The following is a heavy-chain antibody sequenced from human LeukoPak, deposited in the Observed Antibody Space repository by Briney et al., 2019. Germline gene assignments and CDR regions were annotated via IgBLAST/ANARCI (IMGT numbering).Heavy chain of an antibody. CDR3: ASHYYDSSGYYYEVDI. J-gene: IGHJ3*02. D-gene: IGHD3-22*01. CDR2: IYTSGST. Sequence: SETLSLTCTVSGGSISSYYWSWIRQPAGKGLEWIGRIYTSGSTNYNPSLKSRVTMSVDTSKNQFSLKLSSVTAADTAAYYCASHYYDSSGYYYEVDIWGQGTMVTVSS. V-gene: IGHV4-4*07. CDR1: GGSISSYY.